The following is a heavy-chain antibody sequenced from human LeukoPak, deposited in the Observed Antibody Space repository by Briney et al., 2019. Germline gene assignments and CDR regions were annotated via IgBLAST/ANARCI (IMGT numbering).Heavy chain of an antibody. CDR2: ISAYNGNT. J-gene: IGHJ6*03. D-gene: IGHD6-19*01. Sequence: ASVKVSCKASGYTFTSYGISWVRQAPGQGLEWMGWISAYNGNTNYAQKLQGRVTMTTDTSTSTAYMELRSLRSDDTAVYYCARVGSSGWYDYYYYYMDVWGKGTTVTISS. V-gene: IGHV1-18*01. CDR3: ARVGSSGWYDYYYYYMDV. CDR1: GYTFTSYG.